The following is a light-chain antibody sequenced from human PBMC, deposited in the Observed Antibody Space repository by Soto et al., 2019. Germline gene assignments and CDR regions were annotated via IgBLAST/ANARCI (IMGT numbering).Light chain of an antibody. Sequence: IVMTQSPATLSVSPGQRATLSCRASQSVSTNLAWYQQKPGQAPRLLIYGASTRATGIPARFSGSGSGTAFPLTISGLQSDDFAVYYCQQYSNWPPWTFGQGTRVDFK. CDR1: QSVSTN. V-gene: IGKV3D-15*01. CDR2: GAS. J-gene: IGKJ1*01. CDR3: QQYSNWPPWT.